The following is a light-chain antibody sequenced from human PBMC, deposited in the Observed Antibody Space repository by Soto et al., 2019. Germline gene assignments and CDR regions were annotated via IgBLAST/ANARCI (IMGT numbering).Light chain of an antibody. CDR2: DDS. Sequence: QSALTQPASVSGSPGQSITISCTGTSSDVGGYNYVSWYQQHPGKAPKLMIYDDSNRPSGVSNRFSGSKSGNTASLTISGLQAEDEADYYCSSYTSSSTPRVFGTGTKLTVL. V-gene: IGLV2-14*01. CDR1: SSDVGGYNY. J-gene: IGLJ1*01. CDR3: SSYTSSSTPRV.